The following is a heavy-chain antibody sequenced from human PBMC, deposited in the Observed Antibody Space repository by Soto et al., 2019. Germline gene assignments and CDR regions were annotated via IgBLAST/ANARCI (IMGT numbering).Heavy chain of an antibody. CDR1: GGSISSSSYY. CDR3: ARVEMATIVGGGEFDY. D-gene: IGHD5-12*01. J-gene: IGHJ4*02. V-gene: IGHV4-39*01. CDR2: IYYSGST. Sequence: PSETLSLTCTVSGGSISSSSYYWGWIRQPPGKGLEWIGSIYYSGSTYYNPSLKSRVTISVDTSKNQFSLKLSSVTAAGTAVYYCARVEMATIVGGGEFDYWGQGTLVTVSS.